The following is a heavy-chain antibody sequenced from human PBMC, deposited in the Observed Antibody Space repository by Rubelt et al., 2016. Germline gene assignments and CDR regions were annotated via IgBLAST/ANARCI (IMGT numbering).Heavy chain of an antibody. J-gene: IGHJ4*02. CDR2: IYYGGPT. Sequence: QVQLQQWGAGLLKPSETLSLTCAVYGGSFSGFYWGWIRQPPGQGLEWIGHIYYGGPTYYNPSLKSRVTISINTAKNQFSLKLSSVTAADTAVYYCARHLRSGSGYYTPFVYWGQGTLVTVSS. V-gene: IGHV4-34*01. D-gene: IGHD3-3*01. CDR3: ARHLRSGSGYYTPFVY. CDR1: GGSFSGFY.